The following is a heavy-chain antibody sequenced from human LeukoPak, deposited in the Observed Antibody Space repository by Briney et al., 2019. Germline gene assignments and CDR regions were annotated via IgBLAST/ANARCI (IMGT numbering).Heavy chain of an antibody. J-gene: IGHJ4*02. Sequence: PSETLSLTCAVSGGSISSGGYSWSWIRQPPGKGLEWIGYIYHSGSTYYNPSLKSRVTISVDRSKNQFSLKLSSVTAADTAVYYCARGTPNDYGDFGPDYWGQGTLVTVSS. D-gene: IGHD4-17*01. CDR1: GGSISSGGYS. V-gene: IGHV4-30-2*01. CDR3: ARGTPNDYGDFGPDY. CDR2: IYHSGST.